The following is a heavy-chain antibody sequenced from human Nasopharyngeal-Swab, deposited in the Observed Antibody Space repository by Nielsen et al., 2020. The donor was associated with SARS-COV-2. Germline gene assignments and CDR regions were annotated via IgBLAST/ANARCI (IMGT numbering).Heavy chain of an antibody. D-gene: IGHD3-3*01. J-gene: IGHJ6*02. Sequence: GESLKISCAASGFTFSDYYMSWIRQAPGKGLEWVSYISSSSSYTNYADSVKGRFTISRDNAKNSLYLQMNSLRAEDTAVYYCARVSWSDYDFWSGYYKSSYYHRMDVWGQGTTVTVSS. V-gene: IGHV3-11*06. CDR2: ISSSSSYT. CDR3: ARVSWSDYDFWSGYYKSSYYHRMDV. CDR1: GFTFSDYY.